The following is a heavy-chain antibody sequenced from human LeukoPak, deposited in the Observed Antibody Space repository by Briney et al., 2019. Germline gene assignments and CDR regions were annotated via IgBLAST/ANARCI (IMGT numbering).Heavy chain of an antibody. D-gene: IGHD2-2*02. J-gene: IGHJ6*02. V-gene: IGHV3-30*02. Sequence: GGSLRLSCAASGFTFSSYDMHWVRQAPGKGLEWVAFIRYDGSNKYYADSVKGRFTISRDNSKNTLYLQMNSLRAEDTAVYYCARDSQLLYQHTERISYYYYYGMDVWGQGTTVTVSS. CDR1: GFTFSSYD. CDR3: ARDSQLLYQHTERISYYYYYGMDV. CDR2: IRYDGSNK.